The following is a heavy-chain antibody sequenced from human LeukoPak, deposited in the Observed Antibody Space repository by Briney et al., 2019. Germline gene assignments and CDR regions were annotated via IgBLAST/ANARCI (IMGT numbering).Heavy chain of an antibody. J-gene: IGHJ3*02. V-gene: IGHV4-59*08. Sequence: SETLSLTCTVSGGAISSNYWSWIRQPPGKGLEWIGYIYYSGSTNYNPSLKSRVTISVDTSKNQFSLKLSSVAAADTAVYYCARSLPGNAFDIWGQGTMVTVSS. D-gene: IGHD3-10*01. CDR2: IYYSGST. CDR3: ARSLPGNAFDI. CDR1: GGAISSNY.